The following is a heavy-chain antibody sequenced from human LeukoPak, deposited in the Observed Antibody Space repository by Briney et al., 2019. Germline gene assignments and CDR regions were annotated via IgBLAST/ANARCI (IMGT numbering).Heavy chain of an antibody. CDR2: ISSNGGSS. CDR1: GFTFSAYA. Sequence: QPGRSLRLSCSASGFTFSAYAMYWVRQAPGKGLEYVSGISSNGGSSFYADSVKGRFTISRDNSKNTPYLQMSSLRAEDTAVYYCVKITSVTGGDCWGQGTRLTVSS. V-gene: IGHV3-64D*09. CDR3: VKITSVTGGDC. J-gene: IGHJ4*02. D-gene: IGHD1-1*01.